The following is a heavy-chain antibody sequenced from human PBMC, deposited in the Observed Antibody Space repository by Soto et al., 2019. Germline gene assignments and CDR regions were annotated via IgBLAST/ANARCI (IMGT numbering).Heavy chain of an antibody. CDR1: GGTFRTTA. J-gene: IGHJ6*02. Sequence: QVHLVQSGAEVKKPGSSVKVSCKISGGTFRTTAISWVRQAPGQGLEWMGEITPVFGTPDYAQKFQGRITITADESTSTVYMELSSLRSEDTAVYYCARGGLVITDFYYGLDVWGQGTTVTVSS. CDR2: ITPVFGTP. CDR3: ARGGLVITDFYYGLDV. V-gene: IGHV1-69*01. D-gene: IGHD3-9*01.